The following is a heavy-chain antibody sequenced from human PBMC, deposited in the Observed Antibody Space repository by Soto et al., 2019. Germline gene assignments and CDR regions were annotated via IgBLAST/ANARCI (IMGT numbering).Heavy chain of an antibody. CDR1: GGSVDRGDYY. Sequence: SETLSLTCTVSGGSVDRGDYYWTWIRQPPGKGLEWIAYVSSYSGSTNYNPSLKSRVTISVDTSKNQFSLKLSSVTAADTAVYYCAGKRYSGYVFDYWGQGTLVTVSS. V-gene: IGHV4-61*08. CDR3: AGKRYSGYVFDY. CDR2: VSSYSGST. D-gene: IGHD5-12*01. J-gene: IGHJ4*02.